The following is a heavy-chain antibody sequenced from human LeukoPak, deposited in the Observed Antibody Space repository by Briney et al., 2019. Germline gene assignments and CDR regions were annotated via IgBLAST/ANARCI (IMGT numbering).Heavy chain of an antibody. CDR3: TRHGSSSGG. CDR1: GFTFSGSA. Sequence: GGSLRLSCAASGFTFSGSAMHWVRQASGKGLEWVGRIRSKANSYATAYAASVKGRFTISRDDSKNTAYLQMNSLKPEDTAVYYCTRHGSSSGGGGQGTLVTVSS. CDR2: IRSKANSYAT. V-gene: IGHV3-73*01. J-gene: IGHJ4*02. D-gene: IGHD6-6*01.